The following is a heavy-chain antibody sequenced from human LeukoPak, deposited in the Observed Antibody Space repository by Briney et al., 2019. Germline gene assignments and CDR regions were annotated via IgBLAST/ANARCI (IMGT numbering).Heavy chain of an antibody. CDR1: GFTFSVYG. D-gene: IGHD4-11*01. Sequence: PGGSLRLSCAASGFTFSVYGMSWVRQAPGKGLEYVSAISASGANTYYADSVKGRFTISRDNSKNTLSLQMNSLRAEDTALYYCAKEVGSRLPFDYGGQGTLVTVSS. V-gene: IGHV3-23*01. CDR3: AKEVGSRLPFDY. CDR2: ISASGANT. J-gene: IGHJ4*02.